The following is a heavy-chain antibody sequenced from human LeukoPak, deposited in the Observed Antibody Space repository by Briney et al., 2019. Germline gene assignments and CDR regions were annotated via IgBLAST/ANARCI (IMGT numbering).Heavy chain of an antibody. Sequence: ASVKVSCKASGYTFTSYYMHWVRQAPGQGLEWMGIINPSVGSTSYAQKFQGRITMTRDMSTSTVYMELSSLRSEDTAVYYCARDLSTGDKSYFDYWGQGTLVTVSS. D-gene: IGHD7-27*01. V-gene: IGHV1-46*01. CDR1: GYTFTSYY. J-gene: IGHJ4*02. CDR3: ARDLSTGDKSYFDY. CDR2: INPSVGST.